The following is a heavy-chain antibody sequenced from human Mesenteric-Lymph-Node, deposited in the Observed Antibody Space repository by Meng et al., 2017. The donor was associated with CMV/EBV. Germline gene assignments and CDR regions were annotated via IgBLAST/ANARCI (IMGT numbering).Heavy chain of an antibody. D-gene: IGHD2-15*01. CDR3: ARGERYCSGGSCFRGYYYYGMDV. Sequence: ASVKVSCKASGYTFTSYDINWVRQATGQGLEWMGWMNPNSGNTGYAQKFQGRVTMTRNTSISTAYMELSGLRSEDTAVYYCARGERYCSGGSCFRGYYYYGMDVWGQGTTVTVSS. J-gene: IGHJ6*02. CDR2: MNPNSGNT. V-gene: IGHV1-8*01. CDR1: GYTFTSYD.